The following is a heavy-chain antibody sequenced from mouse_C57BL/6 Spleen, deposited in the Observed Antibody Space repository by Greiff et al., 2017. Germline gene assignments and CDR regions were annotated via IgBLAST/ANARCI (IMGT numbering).Heavy chain of an antibody. Sequence: QVQLQQSGAELVQPGASVKISCKASGYAFSSYWMNWVKQRPGKGLEWIGQIYPGDGDTNYNGKFKGKATLTADKSSSTAYMQLSSLTSEDSAVYFCSRVDDYSNEDWGMDYWGQGTSGTVSS. J-gene: IGHJ4*01. CDR2: IYPGDGDT. CDR1: GYAFSSYW. CDR3: SRVDDYSNEDWGMDY. V-gene: IGHV1-80*01. D-gene: IGHD2-5*01.